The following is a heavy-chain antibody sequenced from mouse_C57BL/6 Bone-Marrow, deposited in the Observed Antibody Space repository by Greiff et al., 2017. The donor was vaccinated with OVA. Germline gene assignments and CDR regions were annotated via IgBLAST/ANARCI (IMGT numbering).Heavy chain of an antibody. CDR2: ISYSGST. CDR3: ARWSMVTTLYYYAMDY. D-gene: IGHD2-3*01. CDR1: GYSITSDY. Sequence: VQLKESGPGLAKPSQTLSLTCSVTGYSITSDYWNWIRKFPGNKLEYMGYISYSGSTYYNPALKSRISITRDTSKNQYYLQLNSVTTEDTATYYCARWSMVTTLYYYAMDYWGQGTSVTGSS. J-gene: IGHJ4*01. V-gene: IGHV3-8*01.